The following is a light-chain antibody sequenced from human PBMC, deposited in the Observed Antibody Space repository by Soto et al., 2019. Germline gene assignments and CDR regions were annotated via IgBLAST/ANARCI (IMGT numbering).Light chain of an antibody. Sequence: EIVLTQSAATVSLSPGERATLSCRASQGVSSYLAWYQQKPGQAPRLLIYDASNRATGIPARFSGSGSGTDFTLTISSLEPEDFAVYYCQQRDKWPRTFGQGTKVDIK. CDR3: QQRDKWPRT. CDR1: QGVSSY. CDR2: DAS. J-gene: IGKJ1*01. V-gene: IGKV3-11*01.